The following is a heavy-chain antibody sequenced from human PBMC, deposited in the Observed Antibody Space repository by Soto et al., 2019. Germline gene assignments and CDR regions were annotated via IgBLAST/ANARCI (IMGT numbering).Heavy chain of an antibody. CDR2: IYHSGSA. CDR1: GGSISSGGYS. Sequence: QLQLLESGSGLVKPSETLSVTCAVSGGSISSGGYSWTWIRQPPGKGLEWIGDIYHSGSAYYNPSLKSRVTMSVDRSKNQFSLKLSFVTAADTAVYYCARRASGVFDYWGQGTLVTVSS. D-gene: IGHD3-3*01. V-gene: IGHV4-30-2*01. CDR3: ARRASGVFDY. J-gene: IGHJ4*02.